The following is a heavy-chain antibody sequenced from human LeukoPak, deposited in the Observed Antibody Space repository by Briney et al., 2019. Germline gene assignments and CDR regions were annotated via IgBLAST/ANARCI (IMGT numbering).Heavy chain of an antibody. CDR1: GYSISSGYY. CDR3: ARSYSGSFLY. V-gene: IGHV4-38-2*02. D-gene: IGHD1-26*01. CDR2: VYNSGST. J-gene: IGHJ1*01. Sequence: SETLSLTCTVSGYSISSGYYWGWIRQPSGKGLEWIGSVYNSGSTYYNPSLKSRVIVSLHMSQNQFSLRLTSVTAADTAIYYCARSYSGSFLYWGQGSLVTVSS.